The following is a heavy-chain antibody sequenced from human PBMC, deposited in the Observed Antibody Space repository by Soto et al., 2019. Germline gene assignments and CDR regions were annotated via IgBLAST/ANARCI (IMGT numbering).Heavy chain of an antibody. CDR1: GGSISSYY. J-gene: IGHJ4*02. CDR3: ARNGAYDSSGYYSPYYFDY. V-gene: IGHV4-59*01. Sequence: PSETLSLTCTVSGGSISSYYWSWIRQPPGKGLEWIGYIYYSGSTNYNPSLKSRVTISVDTSKNQFSLKLSSVTAADTAVYYCARNGAYDSSGYYSPYYFDYWGQGTLVTVSS. CDR2: IYYSGST. D-gene: IGHD3-22*01.